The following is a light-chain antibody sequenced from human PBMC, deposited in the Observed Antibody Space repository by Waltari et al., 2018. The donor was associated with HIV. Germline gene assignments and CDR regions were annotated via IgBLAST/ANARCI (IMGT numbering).Light chain of an antibody. J-gene: IGLJ3*02. V-gene: IGLV1-40*01. CDR3: QAYDSSLSGWV. CDR2: ANP. Sequence: QSVLTQPPSVSGGPGQRVTISCTGSSSNIGSGYDVHWYQQFPGPAPKVLIFANPNGPSGVPDRFSGSKSGYSASLVITGLQAEDDADYYCQAYDSSLSGWVFGGGTKLTVL. CDR1: SSNIGSGYD.